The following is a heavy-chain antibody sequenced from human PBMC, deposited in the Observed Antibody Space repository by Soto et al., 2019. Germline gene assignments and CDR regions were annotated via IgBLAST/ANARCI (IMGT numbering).Heavy chain of an antibody. V-gene: IGHV3-30*03. D-gene: IGHD3-3*01. CDR2: ISYDGSNF. Sequence: PGGSLRLSCVGSGFAFSSYGMHWFRQAPGKGLEWVAVISYDGSNFYYADSVRGRFTISRDIPTNTMYLQMNSLRAEDTAMYYCARPGRNYWSGRYYFDYWGQGTQVTVSS. CDR1: GFAFSSYG. CDR3: ARPGRNYWSGRYYFDY. J-gene: IGHJ4*02.